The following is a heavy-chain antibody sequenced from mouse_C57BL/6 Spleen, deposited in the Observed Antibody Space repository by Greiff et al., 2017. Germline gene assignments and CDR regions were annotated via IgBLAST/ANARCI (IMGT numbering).Heavy chain of an antibody. Sequence: QVHVKQSGAELVKPGASVKISCKASGYAFSSYWMNWVKQRPGKGLEWIGQIYPGDGDTNYNGKFKGKATLTADKSSSTAYMQLRSLTSEDSAVXFCARGGNYGNYVNFDYWGQGTTLTVSS. D-gene: IGHD2-1*01. V-gene: IGHV1-80*01. CDR1: GYAFSSYW. J-gene: IGHJ2*01. CDR2: IYPGDGDT. CDR3: ARGGNYGNYVNFDY.